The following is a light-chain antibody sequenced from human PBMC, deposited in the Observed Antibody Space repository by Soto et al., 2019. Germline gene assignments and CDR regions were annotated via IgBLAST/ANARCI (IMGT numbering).Light chain of an antibody. CDR3: CSYAGGSNV. J-gene: IGLJ1*01. CDR2: EGS. CDR1: SSDIGSYKF. V-gene: IGLV2-23*03. Sequence: QSVLTQPASVSESPGQSITISCTGTSSDIGSYKFVSWYQQHPDKAPKLLIFEGSKRPSGVSNRFSGSKSGNTASLTISGPQAEDEADYFCCSYAGGSNVFGTGTKVTVL.